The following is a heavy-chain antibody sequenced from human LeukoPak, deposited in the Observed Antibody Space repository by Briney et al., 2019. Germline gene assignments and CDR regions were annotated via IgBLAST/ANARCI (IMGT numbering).Heavy chain of an antibody. CDR2: IWYDGSIK. CDR1: GFSFSAEA. D-gene: IGHD3-16*01. CDR3: AKSIGGGPYFYGLDI. J-gene: IGHJ6*04. Sequence: GRSLRLSCAASGFSFSAEAMHWVRQAPGKGLEWVSVIWYDGSIKYYAESVRGRFTISRDNSKNTVSLQMNSLRTEDTAVYYCAKSIGGGPYFYGLDIWGEGTTVTVSS. V-gene: IGHV3-30-3*02.